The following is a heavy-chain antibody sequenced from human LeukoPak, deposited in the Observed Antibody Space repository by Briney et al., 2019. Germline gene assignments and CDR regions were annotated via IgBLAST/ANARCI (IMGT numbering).Heavy chain of an antibody. D-gene: IGHD4-17*01. CDR1: GYTFTSYG. CDR3: ARAYPRSKMTTVTHSDY. J-gene: IGHJ4*02. CDR2: ISAYNGNT. V-gene: IGHV1-18*01. Sequence: ASVKVSCKASGYTFTSYGISWVRQAPGQGLEWMGWISAYNGNTNYAQKLQGRVTMTTDTSTSTAYMELRSLRSDDTAVYYCARAYPRSKMTTVTHSDYWGQGTLVTVSS.